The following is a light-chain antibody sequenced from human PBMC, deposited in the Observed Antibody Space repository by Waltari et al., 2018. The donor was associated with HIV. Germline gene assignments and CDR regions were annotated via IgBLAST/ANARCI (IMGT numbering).Light chain of an antibody. V-gene: IGKV1-9*01. J-gene: IGKJ4*01. CDR2: AAS. CDR1: QAISTF. CDR3: QQLNRYPPA. Sequence: DIQLTQSPPFLSASVGDRVTITCRASQAISTFLAWYQQKPGKAPELLIFAASTLQSGVPSRFSGRGSATEFNLTISSLQPEDFATYYCQQLNRYPPAFGGGTKVEIK.